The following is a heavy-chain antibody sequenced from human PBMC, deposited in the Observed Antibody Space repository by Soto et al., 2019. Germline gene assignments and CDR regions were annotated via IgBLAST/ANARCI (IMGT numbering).Heavy chain of an antibody. CDR2: INHSGST. CDR1: GGSFSGYY. V-gene: IGHV4-34*01. CDR3: ARGPTTDYYYGMDV. D-gene: IGHD4-17*01. Sequence: PSETLSLTCAVYGGSFSGYYWSWIRQPPGKGLEWIGEINHSGSTNYNPSLKSRVTISVDTSKNQFSLKLSSVTAADTAVYSCARGPTTDYYYGMDVWGQGTTVTVSS. J-gene: IGHJ6*02.